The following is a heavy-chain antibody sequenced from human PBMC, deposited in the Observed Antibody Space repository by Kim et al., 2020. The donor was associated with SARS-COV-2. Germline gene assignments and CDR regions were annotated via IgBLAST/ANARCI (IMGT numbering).Heavy chain of an antibody. CDR1: GGSISSYY. CDR3: SLGGARGCSCPSFDY. D-gene: IGHD2-15*01. CDR2: IYYSGST. J-gene: IGHJ4*02. V-gene: IGHV4-59*08. Sequence: SETLYLTCTVSGGSISSYYWSWIRQPPGKGLEWIGYIYYSGSTNYNPSFKSRVTISVDTSKNQFSLMLSSVTAADTAVYYCSLGGARGCSCPSFDYWGQG.